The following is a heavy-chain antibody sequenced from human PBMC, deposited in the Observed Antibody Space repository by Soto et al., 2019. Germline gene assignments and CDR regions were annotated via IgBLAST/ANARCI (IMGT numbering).Heavy chain of an antibody. CDR1: GYTFTSYG. J-gene: IGHJ4*02. V-gene: IGHV1-18*04. CDR2: ISVDNGNT. CDR3: GRDKYQLLSGAPGY. D-gene: IGHD2-2*01. Sequence: QVQLVQSGAEVKKPGASVKVSCKASGYTFTSYGINWVRQAPGQALGWMGWISVDNGNTNYAQKLQGRVTITTDTSTSTAYMELRSLTSDDTAVYYCGRDKYQLLSGAPGYWGQGTLVTVSS.